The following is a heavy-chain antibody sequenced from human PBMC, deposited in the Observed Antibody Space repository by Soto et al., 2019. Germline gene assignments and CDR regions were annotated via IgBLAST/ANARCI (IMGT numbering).Heavy chain of an antibody. V-gene: IGHV3-23*01. J-gene: IGHJ6*02. CDR1: GFTFCTYV. CDR3: AKDLYCVGLDYYYYGMDV. D-gene: IGHD1-26*01. CDR2: ISGGGGTT. Sequence: WGSLRLSCAASGFTFCTYVMSWVRQAPGKGLEWVSAISGGGGTTYYADSVKGRFTISRDNSKNTLYLQINSLRAEDTAVYYCAKDLYCVGLDYYYYGMDVWGQGTTVTVSS.